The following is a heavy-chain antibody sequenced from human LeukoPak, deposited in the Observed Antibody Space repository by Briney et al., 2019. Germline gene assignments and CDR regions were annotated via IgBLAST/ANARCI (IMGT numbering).Heavy chain of an antibody. CDR1: GFTFSSYA. V-gene: IGHV3-23*01. D-gene: IGHD2-2*01. J-gene: IGHJ4*02. CDR3: ARGYCSSTSCYGGGFDY. CDR2: ISGSGGST. Sequence: GGSLRLSCAASGFTFSSYAMSWVRQAPGKGLEWVSAISGSGGSTYYADSVKGRFTISRDNSKNTLYLQMNSLRAEDTAVYYCARGYCSSTSCYGGGFDYWGQGTLVTVSS.